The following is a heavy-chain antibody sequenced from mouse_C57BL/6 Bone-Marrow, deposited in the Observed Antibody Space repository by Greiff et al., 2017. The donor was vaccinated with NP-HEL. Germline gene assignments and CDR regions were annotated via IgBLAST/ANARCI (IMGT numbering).Heavy chain of an antibody. V-gene: IGHV1-50*01. J-gene: IGHJ3*01. CDR2: IDPSDSYT. CDR1: GYTFTSYW. D-gene: IGHD2-2*01. CDR3: ARWSDYGYDRGGFAY. Sequence: QVQLQQPGAELVKPGASVKLSCKASGYTFTSYWMQWVKQRPGQGLEWIGEIDPSDSYTNYNQKFKGKATLTVDTSSSTAYMQLSSLTSEDAAVYYCARWSDYGYDRGGFAYWGQGTLVTVSA.